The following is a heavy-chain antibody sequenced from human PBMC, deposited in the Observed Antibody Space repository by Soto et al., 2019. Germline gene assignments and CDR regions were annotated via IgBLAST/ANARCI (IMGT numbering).Heavy chain of an antibody. CDR1: GYTFTSYA. D-gene: IGHD3-10*01. J-gene: IGHJ6*02. CDR3: ASSGITNYYYGMDV. V-gene: IGHV1-3*01. Sequence: AASVKVSCKASGYTFTSYAMHWVRQAPGQRLEWMGWINAGNGNTKYSQKFQGRVTITRDTSASTAYMELSSLRSEDTAVYYCASSGITNYYYGMDVWGQGTTVTVSS. CDR2: INAGNGNT.